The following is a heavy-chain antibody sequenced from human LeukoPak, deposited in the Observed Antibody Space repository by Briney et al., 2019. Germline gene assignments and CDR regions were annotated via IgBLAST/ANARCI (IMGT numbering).Heavy chain of an antibody. Sequence: GGSLRLSCAASGFTFSSYAMSRVRQTPGKGLEWVSAISGSGGSTYYADSVKGRFTISRDNSKNTLFLQMNSLRAEDTAPYYCAKSVAIYFYYGLDVWGQGTTVAVSS. D-gene: IGHD3-3*01. CDR3: AKSVAIYFYYGLDV. J-gene: IGHJ6*02. CDR1: GFTFSSYA. V-gene: IGHV3-23*01. CDR2: ISGSGGST.